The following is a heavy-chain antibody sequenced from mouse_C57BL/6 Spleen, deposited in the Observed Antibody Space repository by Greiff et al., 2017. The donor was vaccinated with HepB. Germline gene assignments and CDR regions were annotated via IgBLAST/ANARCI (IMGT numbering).Heavy chain of an antibody. Sequence: QVQLQQPGAELVRPGTSVKLSCKASGYTFTSYWMHWVKQRPGQGLEWIGVIDPSDSYTNYNQKFKGKATLTVDTSSSTAYMQLSSLTSEDAAVYYCARCYGYWYFDVWGTGTTVTVSS. D-gene: IGHD2-12*01. J-gene: IGHJ1*03. CDR1: GYTFTSYW. CDR3: ARCYGYWYFDV. V-gene: IGHV1-59*01. CDR2: IDPSDSYT.